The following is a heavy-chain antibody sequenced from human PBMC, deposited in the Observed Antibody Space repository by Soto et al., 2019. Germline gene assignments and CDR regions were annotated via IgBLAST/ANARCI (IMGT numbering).Heavy chain of an antibody. D-gene: IGHD3-16*02. CDR3: AREGVMITFGGVIVNAFDI. CDR2: INPNSGGT. V-gene: IGHV1-2*02. Sequence: VKVSCKASGYTFTGYYMHWVRQAPGQGLEWMGWINPNSGGTNYAQKFQGRVTMTRDTSISTAYMELSRLRSDDTAVYYCAREGVMITFGGVIVNAFDIWGQGTMVT. CDR1: GYTFTGYY. J-gene: IGHJ3*02.